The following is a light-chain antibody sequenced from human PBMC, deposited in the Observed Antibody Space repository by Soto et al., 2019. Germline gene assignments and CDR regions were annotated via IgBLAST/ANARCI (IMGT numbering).Light chain of an antibody. CDR1: SSDVGSYNL. V-gene: IGLV2-23*01. Sequence: QSVLTQPASVSVSPGHSITISCTGTSSDVGSYNLVSWYQHHPGKTPKLMIYEGSRRPSGVSNRFSASKSGNTASLTISGLQAEEEAEYYCCSYETSINYVFGSGTKVTVL. J-gene: IGLJ1*01. CDR3: CSYETSINYV. CDR2: EGS.